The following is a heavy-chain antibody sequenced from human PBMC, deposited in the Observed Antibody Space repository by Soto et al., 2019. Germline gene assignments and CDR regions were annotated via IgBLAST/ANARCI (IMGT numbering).Heavy chain of an antibody. CDR3: ALKVDEYHRYGSGSYVNYYYYGMDV. CDR1: GGSISSSSYY. J-gene: IGHJ6*02. Sequence: LTCTVSGGSISSSSYYWGWIRQPPGKGLEWIGSIYYSGSTYYNPSLKSRVTISVDTSKNQFSLKLSSVTAADTAVYYCALKVDEYHRYGSGSYVNYYYYGMDVWGQGTTVTVSS. D-gene: IGHD3-10*01. V-gene: IGHV4-39*01. CDR2: IYYSGST.